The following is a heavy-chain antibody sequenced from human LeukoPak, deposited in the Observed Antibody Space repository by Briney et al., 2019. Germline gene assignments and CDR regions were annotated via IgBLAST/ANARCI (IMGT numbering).Heavy chain of an antibody. D-gene: IGHD6-19*01. CDR1: GGSISSSSYY. J-gene: IGHJ3*02. CDR2: IYYSGST. CDR3: ASSGWYFGAFDI. V-gene: IGHV4-39*07. Sequence: SETLSLTCTVSGGSISSSSYYWGWIRQPPGKGLEWIGSIYYSGSTYYNPSLKSRVTISVDTSKNQFFLKLSSVTAADTAVYYCASSGWYFGAFDIWGQGTMVTVSS.